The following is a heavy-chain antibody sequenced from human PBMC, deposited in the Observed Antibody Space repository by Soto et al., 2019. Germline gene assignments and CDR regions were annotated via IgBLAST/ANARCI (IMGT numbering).Heavy chain of an antibody. J-gene: IGHJ5*02. V-gene: IGHV4-59*01. Sequence: QVQLQESGPGLVKPSETLSLTCTVSGGSISSDYWSWIRQPPGKGLEWIGYISYSGSINYNPSLKSRVTISVDTSKSQFSLKLSSVTAADTAVYYCARERRVSASRLLWVDPWGQGTLVTVSS. D-gene: IGHD3-16*01. CDR3: ARERRVSASRLLWVDP. CDR1: GGSISSDY. CDR2: ISYSGSI.